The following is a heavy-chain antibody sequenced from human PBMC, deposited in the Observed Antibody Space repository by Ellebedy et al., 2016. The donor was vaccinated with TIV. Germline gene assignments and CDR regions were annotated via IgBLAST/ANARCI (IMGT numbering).Heavy chain of an antibody. CDR2: ISSSSSTI. CDR1: GFTFSRYS. J-gene: IGHJ4*02. Sequence: GESLKISCAAPGFTFSRYSMNWVRQAPGKGLAWVSYISSSSSTIYYADSVKGRFTISRDNAKNSLYLQMNSLRAEDTAVYYCASRDYFDYWGQGTLVTVSS. CDR3: ASRDYFDY. V-gene: IGHV3-48*01.